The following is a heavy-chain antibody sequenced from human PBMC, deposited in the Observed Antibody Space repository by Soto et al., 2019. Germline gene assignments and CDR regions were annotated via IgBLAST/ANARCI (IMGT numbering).Heavy chain of an antibody. CDR1: GGSFSGYY. Sequence: SETLSLTCAVYGGSFSGYYWSWIRQPPGKGLEWIGEINHSGSTNYNPSLKSRVTISVDTSKNQFSLKLSSVTAADTAVYYCARCQWLALYGIDVWGQGTTVTVSS. J-gene: IGHJ6*02. CDR3: ARCQWLALYGIDV. D-gene: IGHD6-19*01. V-gene: IGHV4-34*01. CDR2: INHSGST.